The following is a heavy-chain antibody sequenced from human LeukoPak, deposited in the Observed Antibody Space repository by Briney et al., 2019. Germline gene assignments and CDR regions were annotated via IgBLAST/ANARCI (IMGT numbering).Heavy chain of an antibody. V-gene: IGHV3-30*03. CDR1: GFTFSNYG. CDR2: ISYDGSNI. CDR3: ARTLGSSPDDY. D-gene: IGHD6-6*01. J-gene: IGHJ4*02. Sequence: GGSLRLSCAASGFTFSNYGMHWVRQAPGKGLEWVAVISYDGSNIYYADSVKGRFTISRDNSKNTLYLQMNSLRAEDTAVYYCARTLGSSPDDYWGQGTLVTVSS.